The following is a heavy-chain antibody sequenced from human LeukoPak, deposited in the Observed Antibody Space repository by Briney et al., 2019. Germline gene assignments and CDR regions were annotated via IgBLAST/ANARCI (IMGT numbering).Heavy chain of an antibody. CDR2: INPNSGAT. J-gene: IGHJ4*02. Sequence: GASVKVSCKASGYIFTGYYMHWVRQAPGQGLEWMGCINPNSGATNYAQKFQGRVTMTRDTSISTAYMELSGLRSDDTAVYYCASLRLIDYWGQGTLVTVSS. D-gene: IGHD3-16*01. CDR1: GYIFTGYY. CDR3: ASLRLIDY. V-gene: IGHV1-2*02.